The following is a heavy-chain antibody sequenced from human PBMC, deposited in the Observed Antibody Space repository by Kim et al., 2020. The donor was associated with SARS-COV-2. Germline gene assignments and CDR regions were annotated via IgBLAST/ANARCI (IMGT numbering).Heavy chain of an antibody. V-gene: IGHV3-74*01. CDR3: ARGDFWSGYYPGYYYYGMDV. CDR2: INSDGSST. D-gene: IGHD3-3*01. CDR1: GFTFSSYW. J-gene: IGHJ6*02. Sequence: GGSLRLSCAASGFTFSSYWMHWVRQAPGKGLVWVSRINSDGSSTSYADSVKGRFTISRDNAKNTLYLQMNSLRAEDTAVYYCARGDFWSGYYPGYYYYGMDVWGQGTTVTVSS.